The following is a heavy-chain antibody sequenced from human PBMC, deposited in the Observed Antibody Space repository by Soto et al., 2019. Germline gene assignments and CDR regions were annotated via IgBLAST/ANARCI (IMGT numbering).Heavy chain of an antibody. J-gene: IGHJ3*02. D-gene: IGHD3-3*01. CDR1: GYPVTAYY. CDR3: ARGGGVGVAGSAAFDM. V-gene: IGHV1-2*02. Sequence: QLHLVQSGAVVKKPGASVTVSCSASGYPVTAYYMHWVRQAPGRGLEWMGGINPATGAAKYTQTFQGRGTMTRDTSTSPVFMELSGLTSEDTAVFSCARGGGVGVAGSAAFDMWGQGTLVTVSS. CDR2: INPATGAA.